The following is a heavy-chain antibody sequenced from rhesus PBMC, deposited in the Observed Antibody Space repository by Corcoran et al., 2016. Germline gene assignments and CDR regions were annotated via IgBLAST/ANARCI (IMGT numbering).Heavy chain of an antibody. Sequence: QVQLQESGPGLVKPSETLPLTCAVSGASIRSNYWSWIRQAPGKGLERIGRIYGSGESANYNPTHKIRVTSSIDTSKNQCSRNLTSVTAADTAVYYCASGLNYGAPNFGLDSWGQGVVGTVSA. J-gene: IGHJ6*01. V-gene: IGHV4S2*01. CDR1: GASIRSNY. CDR3: ASGLNYGAPNFGLDS. CDR2: IYGSGESA. D-gene: IGHD1-26*01.